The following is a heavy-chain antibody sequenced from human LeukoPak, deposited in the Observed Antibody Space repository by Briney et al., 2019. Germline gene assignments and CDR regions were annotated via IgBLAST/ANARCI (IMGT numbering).Heavy chain of an antibody. CDR1: GFTFSDYY. D-gene: IGHD4-17*01. Sequence: GGSLRLSCAASGFTFSDYYMSWIRQAPGKGLEWVSYISSSGSTIYYADSVKGRFTISRDNAKNSLYLQMNSLRAEDTAVYYCARDNRRRLTTFQTFDYWGQGTLVTVSS. CDR3: ARDNRRRLTTFQTFDY. V-gene: IGHV3-11*01. CDR2: ISSSGSTI. J-gene: IGHJ4*02.